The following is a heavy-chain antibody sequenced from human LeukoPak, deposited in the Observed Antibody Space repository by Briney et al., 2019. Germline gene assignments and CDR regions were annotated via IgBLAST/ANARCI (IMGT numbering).Heavy chain of an antibody. Sequence: TGGSLRLSCAASGFTVTTNYMTWVRQAPGKGLEWVSIIYSGGYTDYADSVKGRFTISRDNSKNPLDLQMNSLRAEDTAVYYCARRLEYSGSKGVFDYWGQGTLVTVSS. CDR2: IYSGGYT. V-gene: IGHV3-66*01. CDR1: GFTVTTNY. J-gene: IGHJ4*02. D-gene: IGHD1-26*01. CDR3: ARRLEYSGSKGVFDY.